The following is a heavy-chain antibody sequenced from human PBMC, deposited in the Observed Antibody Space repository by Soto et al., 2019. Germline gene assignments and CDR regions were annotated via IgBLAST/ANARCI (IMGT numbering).Heavy chain of an antibody. CDR1: GGSFSGYY. CDR3: ARGGPYYYYGMDV. CDR2: INRSGST. V-gene: IGHV4-34*01. J-gene: IGHJ6*02. Sequence: PSETRSLTCAVYGGSFSGYYWRWIRQPPGKGLAWIGEINRSGSTNYNPSLQSRVTMSVDTSKNQFSLKLSSVTAADTAVYYCARGGPYYYYGMDVWGQGSTVTVTS.